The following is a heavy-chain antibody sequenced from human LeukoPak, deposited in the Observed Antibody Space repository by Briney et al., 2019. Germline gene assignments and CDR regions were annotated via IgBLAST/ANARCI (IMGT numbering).Heavy chain of an antibody. D-gene: IGHD3-16*02. CDR1: GFSLSTSGVG. J-gene: IGHJ4*02. CDR2: IYWNDDK. Sequence: SGPTLVNPTQTLTLTCTFSGFSLSTSGVGVGWIRQPPGKALEWLALIYWNDDKRYSPSLKSRLTITKDTSKNQVVLTMTNMDPVDTATYYCAHHPLGDYVWGSYRYTAGYFDYWGQGTLVTVSS. V-gene: IGHV2-5*01. CDR3: AHHPLGDYVWGSYRYTAGYFDY.